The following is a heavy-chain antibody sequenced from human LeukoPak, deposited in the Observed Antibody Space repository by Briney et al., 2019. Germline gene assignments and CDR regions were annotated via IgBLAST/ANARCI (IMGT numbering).Heavy chain of an antibody. CDR2: IKSKSDGGTT. CDR1: EFPFTRAW. J-gene: IGHJ3*02. CDR3: IRLWFGEFI. Sequence: PGGSLRLSCAVSEFPFTRAWMTWVRQAPGKGLEWVGRIKSKSDGGTTDYAAPVKGRFTISRDDSKNTLYLQMNSLKTEDTAVYYCIRLWFGEFIWGQGTMVSVSS. D-gene: IGHD3-10*01. V-gene: IGHV3-15*01.